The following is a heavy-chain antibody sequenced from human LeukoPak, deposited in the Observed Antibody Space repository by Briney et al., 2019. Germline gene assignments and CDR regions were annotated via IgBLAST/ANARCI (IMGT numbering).Heavy chain of an antibody. V-gene: IGHV1-18*01. CDR3: ARGGQFWSGSQFDY. CDR1: GYSFTSYG. D-gene: IGHD3-3*02. CDR2: ISAYNGAT. Sequence: ASVKVSCKASGYSFTSYGISWVRQAPGQGLEWMGWISAYNGATNHAHDFQGRVTMTTDTPTTTAYMELSRLRSDDTAVYYCARGGQFWSGSQFDYWGQGTLVTVSS. J-gene: IGHJ4*02.